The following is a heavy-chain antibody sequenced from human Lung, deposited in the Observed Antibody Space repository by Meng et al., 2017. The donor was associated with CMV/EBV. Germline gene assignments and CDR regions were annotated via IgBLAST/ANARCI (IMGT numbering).Heavy chain of an antibody. CDR3: ARVEVGITSGDY. V-gene: IGHV1-18*01. CDR1: GYTFTNYG. CDR2: INAYNGDT. J-gene: IGHJ4*02. Sequence: QVPPGQSGSEVGKPGASVNVSCKASGYTFTNYGITWVRQAPGQGLEWMGWINAYNGDTNYAQTLQGRVTMTTDTSTSTAYMELRSLRSDDTAVYYCARVEVGITSGDYWGQGTLVTVSS. D-gene: IGHD1-26*01.